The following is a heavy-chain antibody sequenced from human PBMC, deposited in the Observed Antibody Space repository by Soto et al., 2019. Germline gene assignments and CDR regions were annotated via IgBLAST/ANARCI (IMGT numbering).Heavy chain of an antibody. CDR1: GFTFSSYA. J-gene: IGHJ4*02. D-gene: IGHD3-3*01. CDR3: AKERHYDFWSGSIDY. Sequence: GGSLRLSCAASGFTFSSYAMSWVRQAPGKGLEWVSAISGSGGSTYYADSVKGRFTISRDNSKNTPYLQMNSLRAEDTAVYYCAKERHYDFWSGSIDYWGQGTLVTVSS. V-gene: IGHV3-23*01. CDR2: ISGSGGST.